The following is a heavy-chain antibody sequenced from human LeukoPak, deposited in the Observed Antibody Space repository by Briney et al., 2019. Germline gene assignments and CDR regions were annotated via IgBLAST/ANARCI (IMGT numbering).Heavy chain of an antibody. CDR3: ARAGTGVYFDY. CDR1: GFTFSSYA. J-gene: IGHJ4*02. D-gene: IGHD1-14*01. V-gene: IGHV3-30*04. Sequence: PGGSLRLSCAASGFTFSSYAMHWVRQAPGKGLEWVAVISYDGSNKYYADSVKGRFTTSRDNSKNTLYLQMNSLRAEDTAVYYCARAGTGVYFDYWGQGTLVTVSS. CDR2: ISYDGSNK.